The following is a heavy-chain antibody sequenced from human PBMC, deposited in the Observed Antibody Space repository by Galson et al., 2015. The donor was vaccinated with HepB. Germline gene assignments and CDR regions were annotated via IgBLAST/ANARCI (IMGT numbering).Heavy chain of an antibody. CDR3: AREGMTAVTNFDY. J-gene: IGHJ4*02. V-gene: IGHV3-33*01. CDR2: IRYDGSNK. Sequence: SLRLSCAASGFTFGDYGMHWVRQAPGKGLEWLAVIRYDGSNKYYADSLKGRLTISRDNSKNTLYLQMNSLRAEDTAVYYCAREGMTAVTNFDYWGQGTLVTVSS. D-gene: IGHD4-17*01. CDR1: GFTFGDYG.